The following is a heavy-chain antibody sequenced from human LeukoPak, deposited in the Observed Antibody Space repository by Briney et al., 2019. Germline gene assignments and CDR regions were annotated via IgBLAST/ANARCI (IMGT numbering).Heavy chain of an antibody. Sequence: SETLSLTCTVSGGSISSSSYYWGWIRQPPGKGLEWIGSIYYSGSTYYNPSLKSRVTISVDTSKNQFSLKLSPVTAADTAVYYCARGQRGYSGYGHAFDIWGQGTMVTVSS. CDR3: ARGQRGYSGYGHAFDI. D-gene: IGHD5-12*01. CDR1: GGSISSSSYY. J-gene: IGHJ3*02. CDR2: IYYSGST. V-gene: IGHV4-39*01.